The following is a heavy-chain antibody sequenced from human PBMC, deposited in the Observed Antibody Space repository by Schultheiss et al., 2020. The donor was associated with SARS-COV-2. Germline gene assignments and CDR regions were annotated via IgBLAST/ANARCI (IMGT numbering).Heavy chain of an antibody. V-gene: IGHV5-51*01. J-gene: IGHJ4*02. Sequence: GESLKISCKGSGYRFTNYWIGWVRQMPGKGLEWMGIIYPGDSETRYSPSFQGQVTISADKSISTAYLQWSSLKASDTAMYYCARQSEMVRGVIGIDYWGQGTLVTVSS. CDR2: IYPGDSET. CDR1: GYRFTNYW. CDR3: ARQSEMVRGVIGIDY. D-gene: IGHD3-10*01.